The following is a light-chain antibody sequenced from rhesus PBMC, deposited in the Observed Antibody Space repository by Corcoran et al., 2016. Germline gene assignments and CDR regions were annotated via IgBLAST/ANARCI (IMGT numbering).Light chain of an antibody. V-gene: IGKV1-36*02. CDR2: AAS. Sequence: DIQMTQSPSSLSASVGDRVTITCRASQGISDYLSWYQQKPGKAPKRLIYAASSVESGVPSRFSGSGSGTDCALTISSLQPEEFAAYYGLQGYSTPLTFGGGTKVEIK. CDR1: QGISDY. CDR3: LQGYSTPLT. J-gene: IGKJ4*01.